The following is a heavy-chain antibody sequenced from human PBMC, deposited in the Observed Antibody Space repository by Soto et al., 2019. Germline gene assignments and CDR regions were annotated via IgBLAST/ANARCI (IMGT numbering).Heavy chain of an antibody. D-gene: IGHD6-19*01. CDR1: GFTFSSYS. J-gene: IGHJ5*02. CDR3: ARGVAVAGTPLFWFDP. CDR2: ISSSSSYI. Sequence: GGSLRLSRAASGFTFSSYSMNWVRQAPGKGLEWVSSISSSSSYIYYADSVKGRFTISRDNAKNSLYLQMNSLRAEDTAVYYCARGVAVAGTPLFWFDPRGQGTLVTVSS. V-gene: IGHV3-21*01.